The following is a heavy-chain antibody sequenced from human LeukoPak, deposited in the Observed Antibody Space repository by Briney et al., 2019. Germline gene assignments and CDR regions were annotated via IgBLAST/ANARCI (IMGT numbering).Heavy chain of an antibody. CDR1: GGSISSSSYN. CDR3: ARSGYHDNSAIDASFDY. Sequence: PSETLSLTCSVPGGSISSSSYNWGWIRQPPGKGLEWIGSIYYSGSTYYNPSLKSRVTISVDTSNNQFSLKLTSVIAADTAVYYCARSGYHDNSAIDASFDYWGQGTLVTVSS. CDR2: IYYSGST. V-gene: IGHV4-39*01. D-gene: IGHD3-22*01. J-gene: IGHJ4*02.